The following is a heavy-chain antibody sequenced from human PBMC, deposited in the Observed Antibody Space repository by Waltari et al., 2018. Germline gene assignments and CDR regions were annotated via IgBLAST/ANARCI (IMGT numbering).Heavy chain of an antibody. CDR3: ARVRGLGYYGMDV. CDR2: ISSSSSYI. D-gene: IGHD3-10*01. Sequence: EVQLVESGGGLVKPVGSLRLSCSASGFTFSIYRINWVQQAPGKGLEWVSSISSSSSYIYYADSVKGRFTISRDNAKNSLYLQMNSLRAEDTAVYYCARVRGLGYYGMDVWGQGTTVTVSS. CDR1: GFTFSIYR. V-gene: IGHV3-21*01. J-gene: IGHJ6*02.